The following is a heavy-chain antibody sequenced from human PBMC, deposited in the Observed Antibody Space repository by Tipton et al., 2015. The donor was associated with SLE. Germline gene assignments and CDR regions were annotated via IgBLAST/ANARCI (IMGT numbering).Heavy chain of an antibody. D-gene: IGHD2-15*01. CDR1: GDSMSSSNYY. V-gene: IGHV4-39*07. CDR2: MYYSEST. CDR3: ARDSRIGWFDP. Sequence: TLSLTCTVSGDSMSSSNYYWGWIRRPPGRGLEWIGSMYYSESTYYNPSLKSRVTISIDTSKNHFSLKLTSVTAADTAVYYCARDSRIGWFDPWGQGTLVTVSS. J-gene: IGHJ5*02.